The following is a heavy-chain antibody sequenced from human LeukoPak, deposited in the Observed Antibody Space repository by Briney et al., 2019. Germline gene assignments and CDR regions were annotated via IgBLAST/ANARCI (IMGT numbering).Heavy chain of an antibody. J-gene: IGHJ4*02. CDR3: AKSRERLLWFGELLSDFDY. CDR1: GFTFSSYA. Sequence: GGSLRLSCAASGFTFSSYAMSGVRQAPGKGLEWVSAISGSGGSTYYADSVKGRFTISRDNSKNTLYLQMNSLRAEDTAVYYCAKSRERLLWFGELLSDFDYWGQGTLVTVSS. CDR2: ISGSGGST. V-gene: IGHV3-23*01. D-gene: IGHD3-10*01.